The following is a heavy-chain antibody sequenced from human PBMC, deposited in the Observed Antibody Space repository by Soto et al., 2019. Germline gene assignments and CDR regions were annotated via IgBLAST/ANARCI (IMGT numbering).Heavy chain of an antibody. CDR3: ARGPPWAAAGTSAFDP. V-gene: IGHV1-8*01. CDR2: MNPNSGNT. J-gene: IGHJ5*02. D-gene: IGHD6-13*01. CDR1: GYTFTSYD. Sequence: QVQLVQSGAEVKKPGASVKVSCKASGYTFTSYDINWVRQATGQGLEWMGWMNPNSGNTGYAQKFQGRVTMTRNTSISTAYMELSSLRSEDTAVYYCARGPPWAAAGTSAFDPWGQGTLVTVSS.